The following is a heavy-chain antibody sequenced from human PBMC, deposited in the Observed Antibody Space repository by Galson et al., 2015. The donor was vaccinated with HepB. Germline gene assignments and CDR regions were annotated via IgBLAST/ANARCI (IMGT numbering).Heavy chain of an antibody. J-gene: IGHJ4*02. CDR1: GYTFTSYA. D-gene: IGHD6-13*01. CDR3: ARYVTSRWANYFDY. CDR2: INAGNGNT. Sequence: SVKVSCKASGYTFTSYAMHWVRQAPGQRLEWMGWINAGNGNTKYSQKFQGRVTITRDTSASTAYMELSSLRSEDTAVYYCARYVTSRWANYFDYWGQGTLVTVSS. V-gene: IGHV1-3*01.